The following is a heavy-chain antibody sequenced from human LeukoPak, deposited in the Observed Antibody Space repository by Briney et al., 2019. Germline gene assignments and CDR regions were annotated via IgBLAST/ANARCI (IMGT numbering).Heavy chain of an antibody. Sequence: GGSLRLSCEASGFTFSNFGTTWVRQAPGKGLEWVSAISGSGGSTYYADSVKGRFTISRDNSKNTLYLQMNSLRAEDTAVYYCAKRAIKTGTHFDYWGQGTLVTVSS. J-gene: IGHJ4*02. CDR1: GFTFSNFG. D-gene: IGHD1-1*01. CDR2: ISGSGGST. CDR3: AKRAIKTGTHFDY. V-gene: IGHV3-23*01.